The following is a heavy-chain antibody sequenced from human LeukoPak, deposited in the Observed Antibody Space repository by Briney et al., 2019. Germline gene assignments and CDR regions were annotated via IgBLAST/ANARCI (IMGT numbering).Heavy chain of an antibody. V-gene: IGHV1-69*13. CDR2: IIPIFGTA. J-gene: IGHJ2*01. CDR1: GGTFSSYA. CDR3: ARGDRGYCSSTSCPHRYFDL. D-gene: IGHD2-2*01. Sequence: SVKVSCKASGGTFSSYAISWVRQAPGQGLEWMGGIIPIFGTANYAQKFQGRVTITADESTSTAYMELSSLRSEDTAVYYCARGDRGYCSSTSCPHRYFDLWGRGTLVTVSS.